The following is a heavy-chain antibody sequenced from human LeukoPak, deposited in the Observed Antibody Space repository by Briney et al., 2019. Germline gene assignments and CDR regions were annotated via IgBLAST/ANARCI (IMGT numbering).Heavy chain of an antibody. V-gene: IGHV3-23*01. Sequence: GGSLRLSCAASGFTFSSYAMHWVRQAPGKGLEWVSAISGSGGSTYYADSVKGRFTISRDNSKNTLYVQMNSLRAEDTAVYYCAKGLYYDILTGYSSWGQGTLVTVSS. CDR3: AKGLYYDILTGYSS. CDR2: ISGSGGST. CDR1: GFTFSSYA. J-gene: IGHJ4*02. D-gene: IGHD3-9*01.